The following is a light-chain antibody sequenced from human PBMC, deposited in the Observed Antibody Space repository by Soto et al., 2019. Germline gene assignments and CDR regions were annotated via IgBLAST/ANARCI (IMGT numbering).Light chain of an antibody. CDR1: QSVRSY. V-gene: IGKV3-11*01. CDR3: QQRSSCPRIT. J-gene: IGKJ5*01. CDR2: DAS. Sequence: ESMLTQSPATLSLSPGERATLSCRASQSVRSYLAWYQQKPGQAPRLLIYDASNRAPGIPARFSGSGSGTDFTLPISSLEPDDFAVYYCQQRSSCPRITFGQGTRLDIK.